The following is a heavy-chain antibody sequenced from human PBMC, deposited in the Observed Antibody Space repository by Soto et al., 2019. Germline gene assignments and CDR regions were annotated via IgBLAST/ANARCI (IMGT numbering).Heavy chain of an antibody. CDR1: GFTFSSSA. Sequence: QMQLVQSGPEVKKPGTSVKVSCKASGFTFSSSAVQWVRQARGQRLEWIGWIVVGSGDTNYAQRFQARVTITSDMSTSTAYMELSSLRSEDTAVYYCAATKRWERPNLAEYWGQGTLVTVSS. V-gene: IGHV1-58*01. CDR2: IVVGSGDT. D-gene: IGHD1-26*01. J-gene: IGHJ4*02. CDR3: AATKRWERPNLAEY.